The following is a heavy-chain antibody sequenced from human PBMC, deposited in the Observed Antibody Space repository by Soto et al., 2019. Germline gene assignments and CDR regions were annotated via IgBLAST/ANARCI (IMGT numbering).Heavy chain of an antibody. CDR2: IYHSGST. D-gene: IGHD4-17*01. V-gene: IGHV4-30-2*01. CDR1: GGSISSGGYS. J-gene: IGHJ4*02. Sequence: TSETLSLTCAVSGGSISSGGYSWSWIRQPPGKGLEWIGYIYHSGSTYYNPSLKSRVTISVDRSKNQFSLKLSSVTAADTAVYYCARHYGDYFDYWGQGTLVTVSS. CDR3: ARHYGDYFDY.